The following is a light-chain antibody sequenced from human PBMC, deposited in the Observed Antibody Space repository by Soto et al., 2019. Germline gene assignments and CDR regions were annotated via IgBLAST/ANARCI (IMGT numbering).Light chain of an antibody. CDR2: AAS. Sequence: MTQPPSSLSSSVGATPKLNCRASQTVTSYLNWYQQKPGKAPKLLIYAASTLQSGVPSRFSGSGSGTEFTLTIISLQTEDFATYYCQQSYRFPKTFGRGTKVDIK. V-gene: IGKV1-39*01. J-gene: IGKJ1*01. CDR3: QQSYRFPKT. CDR1: QTVTSY.